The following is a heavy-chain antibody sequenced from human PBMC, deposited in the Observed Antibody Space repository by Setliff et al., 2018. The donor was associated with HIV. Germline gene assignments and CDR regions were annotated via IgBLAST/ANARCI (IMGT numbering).Heavy chain of an antibody. V-gene: IGHV3-7*01. CDR1: GFTFSNYA. J-gene: IGHJ6*02. Sequence: GSLRLSCAASGFTFSNYAMSWVRQAPGMGLEWVANIKTDGSETHFADSVKGRFTISRDNTKNSLYLQMNSLRVEDTAVYYCARVYGAYDILDVWGQGTTVTVSS. D-gene: IGHD3-16*01. CDR2: IKTDGSET. CDR3: ARVYGAYDILDV.